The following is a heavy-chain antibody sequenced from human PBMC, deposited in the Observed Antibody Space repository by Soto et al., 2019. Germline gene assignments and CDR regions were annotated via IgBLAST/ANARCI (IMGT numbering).Heavy chain of an antibody. CDR1: GFTFSSYA. Sequence: GGSLRLSCAASGFTFSSYAMSWVRQAPGKGLEWVSAISGSGGSTYYADSVKGRFTISRDISKNTLYLQMNSLRAEDTAEYYCAKHRSLWFGEGGTNWFDPWGQGTLVTVSS. J-gene: IGHJ5*02. D-gene: IGHD3-10*01. V-gene: IGHV3-23*01. CDR3: AKHRSLWFGEGGTNWFDP. CDR2: ISGSGGST.